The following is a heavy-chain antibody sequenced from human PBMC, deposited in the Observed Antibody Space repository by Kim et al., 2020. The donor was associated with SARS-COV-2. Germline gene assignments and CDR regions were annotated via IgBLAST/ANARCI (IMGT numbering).Heavy chain of an antibody. V-gene: IGHV1-69*13. J-gene: IGHJ5*02. CDR3: ARGMISIAVAGTNWFDP. D-gene: IGHD6-19*01. CDR1: GGTFSSYA. CDR2: IIPIFGTA. Sequence: SVKVSCKASGGTFSSYAISWVRQAPGQGLEWMGGIIPIFGTANYAQKFQGRVTITADESTSTAYMELSSLRSEDTAVYYCARGMISIAVAGTNWFDPWGQGTLVTVSS.